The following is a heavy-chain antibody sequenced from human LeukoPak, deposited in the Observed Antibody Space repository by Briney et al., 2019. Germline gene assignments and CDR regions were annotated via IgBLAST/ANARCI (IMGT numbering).Heavy chain of an antibody. CDR3: AREAGWRRSGGSCYVLDY. CDR1: GGTFSSYA. Sequence: ASVKVSCKASGGTFSSYAISWVRQAPGQGLEWMGGIIPIFGTANYAQKFQGRVTITADKSTSTAYMELSSLRSEDTAVYYCAREAGWRRSGGSCYVLDYWGQGTLVTVSS. V-gene: IGHV1-69*06. CDR2: IIPIFGTA. D-gene: IGHD2-15*01. J-gene: IGHJ4*02.